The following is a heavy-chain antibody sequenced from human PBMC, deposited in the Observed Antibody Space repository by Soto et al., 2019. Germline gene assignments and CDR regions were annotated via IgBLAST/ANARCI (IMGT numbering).Heavy chain of an antibody. CDR2: IYYNGST. CDR3: ERWSDYGDYYFYGLDV. J-gene: IGHJ6*02. V-gene: IGHV4-59*01. D-gene: IGHD4-17*01. CDR1: GGSISTYY. Sequence: QVQLQESGPGLLKPSETLSLICTVSGGSISTYYWSWIRQPPGKGLEWIGYIYYNGSTDYIPSLRSRLTISIDTSKKQFPLKRRSVTAADTAVYYCERWSDYGDYYFYGLDVWGQGTTVTVSS.